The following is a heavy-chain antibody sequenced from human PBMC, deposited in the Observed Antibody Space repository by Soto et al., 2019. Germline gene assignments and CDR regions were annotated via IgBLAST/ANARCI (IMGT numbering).Heavy chain of an antibody. CDR3: AITAMINRDSSTSFDY. CDR2: IRSKAYGGTP. CDR1: GFTFGDYA. J-gene: IGHJ4*02. D-gene: IGHD5-18*01. V-gene: IGHV3-49*04. Sequence: GGSLRLSCTASGFTFGDYAMNWVRQAPGKGLEWVGFIRSKAYGGTPEYAASVKGRFTISRDDSKSIAYLQMNSLKIEDTALYYCAITAMINRDSSTSFDYWGRGTQVTVSS.